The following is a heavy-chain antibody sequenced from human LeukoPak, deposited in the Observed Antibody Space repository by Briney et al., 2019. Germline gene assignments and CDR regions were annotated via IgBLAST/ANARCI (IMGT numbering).Heavy chain of an antibody. V-gene: IGHV1-2*02. CDR2: INSNSGGT. J-gene: IGHJ4*02. CDR3: ARSPHILTGENFDY. CDR1: GYTFTGYY. D-gene: IGHD3-9*01. Sequence: ASVKVSCKASGYTFTGYYIHWVRQAPGQGLEWMGWINSNSGGTNYAQKFQDRVTMTRDTSISTAYMEPNRLRFDDTAVYYCARSPHILTGENFDYWGQGTLVTVSS.